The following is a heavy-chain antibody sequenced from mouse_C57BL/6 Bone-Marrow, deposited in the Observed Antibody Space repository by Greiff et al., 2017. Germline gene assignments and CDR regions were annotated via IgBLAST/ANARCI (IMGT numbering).Heavy chain of an antibody. J-gene: IGHJ3*01. CDR2: ISDGGSYT. Sequence: EVKLMESGGGLVKPGGSLKLSCAASGFTFSSYAMSWVRQTPEKRLEWVATISDGGSYTYYPDNVKGRFTISRDNAKNNLYLQMSHLKSEDTAMYYCARVSFAYYSNFLAYWGQGTLVTVSA. V-gene: IGHV5-4*03. D-gene: IGHD2-5*01. CDR3: ARVSFAYYSNFLAY. CDR1: GFTFSSYA.